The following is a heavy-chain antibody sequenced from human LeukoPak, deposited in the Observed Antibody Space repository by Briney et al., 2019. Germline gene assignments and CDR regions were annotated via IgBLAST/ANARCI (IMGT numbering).Heavy chain of an antibody. Sequence: GGSLSLSCAASGFTLSSYWMHWVRQAPGKGLEWVSAISGSGGSTYYADSVKGRFTISRDNSKNTLYLQMNSLRAEDTAVYYCAKGPYSSGWYGVLWGQGTMVTVSS. V-gene: IGHV3-23*01. J-gene: IGHJ3*01. CDR1: GFTLSSYW. D-gene: IGHD6-19*01. CDR3: AKGPYSSGWYGVL. CDR2: ISGSGGST.